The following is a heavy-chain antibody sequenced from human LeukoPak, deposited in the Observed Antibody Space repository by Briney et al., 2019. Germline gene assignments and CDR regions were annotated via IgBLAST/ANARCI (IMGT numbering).Heavy chain of an antibody. V-gene: IGHV4-59*01. CDR1: GGSLSTYY. J-gene: IGHJ3*02. Sequence: SETLSLTCTVSGGSLSTYYWSWIRQPPGKGLEWLGFIYHSGSTTYNPSLRSRVTISLDTSKNQISLNLSSVTAADTAVYYCASPSPSWELRAFDIWGQGTMVTVSS. D-gene: IGHD1-26*01. CDR3: ASPSPSWELRAFDI. CDR2: IYHSGST.